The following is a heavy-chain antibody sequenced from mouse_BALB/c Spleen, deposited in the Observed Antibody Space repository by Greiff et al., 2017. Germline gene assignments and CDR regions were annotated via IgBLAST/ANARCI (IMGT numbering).Heavy chain of an antibody. CDR1: GYSITSDYA. D-gene: IGHD2-1*01. J-gene: IGHJ3*01. V-gene: IGHV3-2*02. Sequence: EVKLMESGPGLVKPSQSLSLTCTVTGYSITSDYAWNWIRQFPGNKLEWMGYISYSGSTSYNPSLKSRISITRDTSKNQFFLQLNSVTTEDTATYYCARGGGYGNYEGFAYWGQGTLVTVSA. CDR2: ISYSGST. CDR3: ARGGGYGNYEGFAY.